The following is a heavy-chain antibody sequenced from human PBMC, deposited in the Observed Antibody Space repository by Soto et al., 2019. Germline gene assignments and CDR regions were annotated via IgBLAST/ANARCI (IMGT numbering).Heavy chain of an antibody. CDR2: IIPIFGTA. V-gene: IGHV1-69*13. CDR3: ARAPITMIVVVSIGSAAFDI. D-gene: IGHD3-22*01. Sequence: GASVKVSCKASGGTFSSYAISWVRQAPGQGLEWMGGIIPIFGTANYAQKFQGRVTITADESTSTAYMELSSLRSEDTAVYYCARAPITMIVVVSIGSAAFDIWGQGTMVTVSS. J-gene: IGHJ3*02. CDR1: GGTFSSYA.